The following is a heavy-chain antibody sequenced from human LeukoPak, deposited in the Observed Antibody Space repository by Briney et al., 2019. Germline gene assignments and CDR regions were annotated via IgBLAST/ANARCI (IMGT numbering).Heavy chain of an antibody. J-gene: IGHJ3*02. D-gene: IGHD2-2*01. V-gene: IGHV3-21*01. CDR3: ASGVYYQLLSGAFDI. CDR1: GFTFSSYS. Sequence: GGSLRLSCAASGFTFSSYSMNWVRQAPGKGLEWVSSISSSSSYIYYADSVKGRFTISRDNAKNSLYLQMNSLRAEDTAVYYCASGVYYQLLSGAFDIWGQGTMVTVSS. CDR2: ISSSSSYI.